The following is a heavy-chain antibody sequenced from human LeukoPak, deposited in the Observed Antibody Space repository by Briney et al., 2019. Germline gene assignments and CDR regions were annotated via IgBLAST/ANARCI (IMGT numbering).Heavy chain of an antibody. CDR2: IEADGRTT. D-gene: IGHD5-18*01. J-gene: IGHJ5*02. CDR3: ARELKKKLTAIGRTDWFDP. Sequence: PGGSLRLSCAASGFTFSNFWIHWVRQAPGGGLVWVSRIEADGRTTNYAESVKGRFTVSRDNAKDTVSLQMDSLRAEDTAVYYCARELKKKLTAIGRTDWFDPWGQGTLVTVSS. CDR1: GFTFSNFW. V-gene: IGHV3-74*01.